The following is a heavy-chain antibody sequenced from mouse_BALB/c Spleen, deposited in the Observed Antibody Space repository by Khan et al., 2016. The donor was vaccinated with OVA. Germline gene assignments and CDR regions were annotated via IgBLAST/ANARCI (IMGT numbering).Heavy chain of an antibody. CDR2: ISYSGST. CDR1: GYSITSDYA. Sequence: EVKLEVSGPGLVKPSQSLSLTCTVTGYSITSDYAWNWIRQFPGNKLEWMGYISYSGSTNYNPAPKSRISITRDTSKNQFFLQLNSVTTEDTATYYCARDGSRYNYAMDYWGQGTTVTVSS. V-gene: IGHV3-2*02. J-gene: IGHJ4*01. D-gene: IGHD2-3*01. CDR3: ARDGSRYNYAMDY.